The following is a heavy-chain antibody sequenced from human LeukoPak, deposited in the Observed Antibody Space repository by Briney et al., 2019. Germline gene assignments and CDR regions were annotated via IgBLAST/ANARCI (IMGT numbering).Heavy chain of an antibody. V-gene: IGHV4-61*02. CDR3: ARTYGSGSSLTLLDY. J-gene: IGHJ4*02. Sequence: SETLSLTCTVSGGSFNSGSYYWSWIRQPAGKGLEWIGRTYSSGNTNYNPSLRSRVTISVDTSKNQFSLKLNSVTAADTAVYYCARTYGSGSSLTLLDYWGQGTLVTVSS. CDR1: GGSFNSGSYY. D-gene: IGHD3-10*01. CDR2: TYSSGNT.